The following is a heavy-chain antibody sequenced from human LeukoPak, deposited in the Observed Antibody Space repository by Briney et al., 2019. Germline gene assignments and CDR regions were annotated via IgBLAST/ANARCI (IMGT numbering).Heavy chain of an antibody. V-gene: IGHV3-11*05. J-gene: IGHJ4*02. CDR1: GFTFSDYY. CDR2: ISSTSTYT. Sequence: EGSLRLSCAASGFTFSDYYMSWVRQAPGKGLEWVSYISSTSTYTNYADSVKGRFTISRDNAKNSLYLQMNSLRAEDTAVYYCAKEFCSGGSCNLDYWGQGTLVTVSS. D-gene: IGHD2-15*01. CDR3: AKEFCSGGSCNLDY.